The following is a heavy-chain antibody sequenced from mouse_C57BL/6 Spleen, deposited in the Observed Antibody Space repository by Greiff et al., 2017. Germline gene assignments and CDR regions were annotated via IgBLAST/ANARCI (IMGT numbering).Heavy chain of an antibody. D-gene: IGHD2-4*01. CDR3: ARLDYDYDWAY. J-gene: IGHJ3*01. Sequence: VQLQQSGAELVKPGASVKMSCKASGYAFSSYWMHWVKQRPGQGLEWIGRIYPGDGDTNYNGKFKGKATLTAAKSSSTAYMQLSSLTSEDSAVYFCARLDYDYDWAYWGQGTPVTVSA. CDR2: IYPGDGDT. V-gene: IGHV1-82*01. CDR1: GYAFSSYW.